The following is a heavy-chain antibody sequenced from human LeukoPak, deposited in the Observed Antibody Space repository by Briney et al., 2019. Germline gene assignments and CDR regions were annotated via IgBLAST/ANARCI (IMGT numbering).Heavy chain of an antibody. CDR3: ARIDYIRAFDP. D-gene: IGHD4-11*01. Sequence: SETLSLTCTVSGGSISSYYWSWIRQPPGKGREWTGYIYYSGSTNYNPSLKSRVTISVDTSKNQFSLKLTSVTAADTAVYYCARIDYIRAFDPWGQGTLVTVSS. V-gene: IGHV4-59*08. CDR2: IYYSGST. CDR1: GGSISSYY. J-gene: IGHJ5*02.